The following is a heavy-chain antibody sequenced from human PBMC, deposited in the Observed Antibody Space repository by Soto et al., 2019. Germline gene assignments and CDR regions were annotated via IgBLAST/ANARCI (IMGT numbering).Heavy chain of an antibody. Sequence: QVQLVQSGAEVKKPGASVKVSCKASGYTFTSYYMHWVRQPPGQGLVWMGIINPTAGSTSYAQKFHGRVTMTRDTSPSTGYMELRSLRSEDPSVYYSAAENIAARHWFAYWGQGTLVTVS. D-gene: IGHD6-6*01. J-gene: IGHJ4*02. CDR3: AAENIAARHWFAY. CDR1: GYTFTSYY. CDR2: INPTAGST. V-gene: IGHV1-46*01.